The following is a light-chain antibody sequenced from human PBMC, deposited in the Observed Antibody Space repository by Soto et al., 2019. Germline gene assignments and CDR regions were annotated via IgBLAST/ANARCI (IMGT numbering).Light chain of an antibody. CDR2: GAS. CDR3: QQSNNWPDT. V-gene: IGKV3-15*01. Sequence: EIVMTQSPATLSVSPGERATLSCRASQSVSSNLAWYQQKPGQAPRLLIYGASTRATGIPARFSGSGSGTEFTLTISSLQSEDFAVYYCQQSNNWPDTFGGGTKVEIK. CDR1: QSVSSN. J-gene: IGKJ4*01.